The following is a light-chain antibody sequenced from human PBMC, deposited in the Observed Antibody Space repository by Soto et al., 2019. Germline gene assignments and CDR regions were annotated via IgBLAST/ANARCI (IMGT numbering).Light chain of an antibody. Sequence: LKMSPGTVSLSPGERATLSCRASQSVSSSYLAWYQQKPGQAPRLLIYGESNRATGIPDRFSGSGSGTDFTLTISRLEPEDFAVYYCQQYGSSGITFGQGTRLAI. CDR2: GES. CDR1: QSVSSSY. V-gene: IGKV3-20*01. CDR3: QQYGSSGIT. J-gene: IGKJ5*01.